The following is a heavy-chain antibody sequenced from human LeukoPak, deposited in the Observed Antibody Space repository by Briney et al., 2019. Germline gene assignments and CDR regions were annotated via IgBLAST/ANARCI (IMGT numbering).Heavy chain of an antibody. J-gene: IGHJ4*02. Sequence: GRSLRLSCAASGFTFSSYGMHWVRQAPGKGLEWVAVIWYDGSNKYYADSVKGRFTISRDNSKNTLYLQMNSLRAEDTAVYYCARDRGYCSGGSCLYIDYWGQGTLVTVSS. V-gene: IGHV3-33*01. CDR1: GFTFSSYG. CDR2: IWYDGSNK. D-gene: IGHD2-15*01. CDR3: ARDRGYCSGGSCLYIDY.